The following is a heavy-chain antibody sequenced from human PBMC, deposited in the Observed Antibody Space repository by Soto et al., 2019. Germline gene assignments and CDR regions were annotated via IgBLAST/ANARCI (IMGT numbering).Heavy chain of an antibody. D-gene: IGHD2-15*01. J-gene: IGHJ6*02. CDR3: ARAVGYYYYGMDV. CDR2: IYFTGTT. Sequence: PSDTLSLTCTVSGGSIAIGDYYWSWSLHPPGKGREWIWYIYFTGTTYYNPSLKSRVTMSVDTSKNQFSLELSSVTAADTAVYYCARAVGYYYYGMDVWGQGTTVTVS. V-gene: IGHV4-30-4*02. CDR1: GGSIAIGDYY.